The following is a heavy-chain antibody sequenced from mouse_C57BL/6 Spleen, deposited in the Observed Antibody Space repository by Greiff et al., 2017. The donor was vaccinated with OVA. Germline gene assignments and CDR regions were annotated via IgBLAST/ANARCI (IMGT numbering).Heavy chain of an antibody. CDR1: GFTFSDYG. J-gene: IGHJ4*01. D-gene: IGHD1-1*01. Sequence: EVKLVESGGGLVKPGGSLKLSCAASGFTFSDYGMHWVRQAPEKGLEWVAYISSGSSTIYYADTVKGRFTISRDNAKNTLFLQMTSLRSEDTAMYYCASPLYYYGSSPYYAMDYWGQGTSVTVSS. CDR2: ISSGSSTI. CDR3: ASPLYYYGSSPYYAMDY. V-gene: IGHV5-17*01.